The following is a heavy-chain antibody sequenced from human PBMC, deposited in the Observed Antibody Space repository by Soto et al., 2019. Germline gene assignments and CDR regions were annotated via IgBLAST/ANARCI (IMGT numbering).Heavy chain of an antibody. V-gene: IGHV3-23*01. CDR1: GFTLTAHA. Sequence: GGSLRLSCATSGFTLTAHAMSWVRQAPGKGLEWVSGISDTGGGTYYADSVKGRFTISRDTSKNTLYLQMDSLRAEDTAVYYCARSSSSWPHYWGQGTLVTVSS. D-gene: IGHD2-2*01. J-gene: IGHJ4*02. CDR3: ARSSSSWPHY. CDR2: ISDTGGGT.